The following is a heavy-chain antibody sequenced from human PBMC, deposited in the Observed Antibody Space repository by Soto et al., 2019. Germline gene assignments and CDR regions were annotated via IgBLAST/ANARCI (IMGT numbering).Heavy chain of an antibody. D-gene: IGHD1-26*01. J-gene: IGHJ6*02. Sequence: GSLRLSCAASGFTFSSYAMSWVRQAPGKGLEWVSAISGSGGSTYYADSVKGRFTISRDNSKNTLYLQMNSLRAEDTAEYYCAKGGAIVAAGTRVYLYNAMDVWGQGTTVTVS. CDR3: AKGGAIVAAGTRVYLYNAMDV. V-gene: IGHV3-23*01. CDR2: ISGSGGST. CDR1: GFTFSSYA.